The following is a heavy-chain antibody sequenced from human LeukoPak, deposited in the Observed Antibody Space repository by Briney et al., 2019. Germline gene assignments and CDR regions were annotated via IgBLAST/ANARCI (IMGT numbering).Heavy chain of an antibody. D-gene: IGHD1-26*01. CDR3: ARDYRSGSLGGAFEI. CDR2: ISTYNGNT. CDR1: GYTFSTYG. J-gene: IGHJ3*02. Sequence: GASVKVSCKASGYTFSTYGISWVRQAPGQGLEWMGWISTYNGNTNYAQKFQGRVTMTTDTSTSTAYMELRSLRSDDTAVYYCARDYRSGSLGGAFEIWGQGTMVTVSS. V-gene: IGHV1-18*01.